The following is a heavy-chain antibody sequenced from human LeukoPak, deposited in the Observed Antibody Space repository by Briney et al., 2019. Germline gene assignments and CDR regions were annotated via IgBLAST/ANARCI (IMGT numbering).Heavy chain of an antibody. CDR2: INPNSGGT. J-gene: IGHJ6*03. D-gene: IGHD2-8*01. Sequence: ASVKVSCKASGYIFTAYYMHWVRQAPGQGLEWMVWINPNSGGTNYAQKFQGRVTMTRNTSISAAHMELSSLRSDDTAVYYCARDYCANGVCHPRYYYYMDVWGKGTTVTVSS. CDR1: GYIFTAYY. CDR3: ARDYCANGVCHPRYYYYMDV. V-gene: IGHV1-2*02.